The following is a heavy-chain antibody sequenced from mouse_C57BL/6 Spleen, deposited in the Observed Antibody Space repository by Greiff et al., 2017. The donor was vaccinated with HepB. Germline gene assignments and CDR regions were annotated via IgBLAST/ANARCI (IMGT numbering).Heavy chain of an antibody. CDR1: GYTFTSYD. CDR3: ARSGDSAGYEDYAMDY. V-gene: IGHV1-85*01. CDR2: IYPRDGST. D-gene: IGHD3-2*02. Sequence: VQLQQSGPELVKPGASVKLSCKASGYTFTSYDINWVKQRPGQGLEWIGWIYPRDGSTKYNEKFKGKATLTVDTSSSTAYMELHSLTSEDSAVYCCARSGDSAGYEDYAMDYWGQGTAVTVSS. J-gene: IGHJ4*01.